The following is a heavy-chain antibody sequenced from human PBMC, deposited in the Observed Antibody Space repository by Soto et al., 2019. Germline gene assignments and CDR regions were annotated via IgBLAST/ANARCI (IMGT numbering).Heavy chain of an antibody. V-gene: IGHV3-15*07. CDR1: GFTFGNAW. CDR3: XXVHFDVLTGSFDY. Sequence: SLRLSCAASGFTFGNAWMNWVRQAPGKWLEWVGRIKSKIHGGTTDYAAPVRGRFTISRDDSKNTLFLQMKSLKTEDATVYXCXXVHFDVLTGSFDYWGQGTLVTVSS. J-gene: IGHJ4*02. CDR2: IKSKIHGGTT. D-gene: IGHD3-9*01.